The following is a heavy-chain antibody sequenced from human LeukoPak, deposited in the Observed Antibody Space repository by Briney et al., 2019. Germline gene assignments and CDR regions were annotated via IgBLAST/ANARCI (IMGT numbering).Heavy chain of an antibody. V-gene: IGHV3-30*02. D-gene: IGHD3-10*01. CDR2: IRYDGSNK. Sequence: GGTLRLSCAASGFTFSSYGMHWVRQAPGKGLEWVAFIRYDGSNKYYADSVKGRFTISRDNSKNTLYLQMNSLRAEDTAVYYCAKWGSMVRGVINYYYYMDVWGKGTTVTISS. J-gene: IGHJ6*03. CDR1: GFTFSSYG. CDR3: AKWGSMVRGVINYYYYMDV.